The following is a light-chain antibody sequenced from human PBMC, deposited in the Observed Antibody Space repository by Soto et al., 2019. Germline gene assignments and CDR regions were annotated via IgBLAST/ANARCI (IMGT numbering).Light chain of an antibody. Sequence: QPVLTQPASVSGSPGQSITISCTGSSSDVGVYNYVSWYQQHPGKAPKLIIYDVSNRPSGVSNRFSGSKSGNTASLTISGLQAEDEADYYCSSYTSSSTVVFGGGTKLTVL. CDR2: DVS. J-gene: IGLJ2*01. V-gene: IGLV2-14*01. CDR3: SSYTSSSTVV. CDR1: SSDVGVYNY.